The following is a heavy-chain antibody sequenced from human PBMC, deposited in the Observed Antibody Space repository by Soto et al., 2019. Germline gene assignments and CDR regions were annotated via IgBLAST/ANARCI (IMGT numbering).Heavy chain of an antibody. J-gene: IGHJ4*02. D-gene: IGHD5-18*01. V-gene: IGHV4-34*01. CDR3: ARGQDSAKIAY. Sequence: ASETLSLTCAVHGGSVSGYYWNWIRQPPGQGLEWIGEIHPSGSKNYNPSLDSRVAMSLETSNNQFSLMLSFVTAADTAVYYCARGQDSAKIAYWGQGTLVTVSS. CDR2: IHPSGSK. CDR1: GGSVSGYY.